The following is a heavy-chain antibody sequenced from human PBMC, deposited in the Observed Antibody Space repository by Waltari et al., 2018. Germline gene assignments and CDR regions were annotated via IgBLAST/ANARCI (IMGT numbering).Heavy chain of an antibody. D-gene: IGHD4-17*01. Sequence: EVQLVESGGGLVQPGGSLRLPGAASGFAVSRHSMSWVRQAPRKGLEWISVIYAGGSTYYADSVKGRFTISRDNSKNMLFLQMNSLRPEDTAMYFCAREWAGFGDYGIDYWGQGSLVTVSS. CDR2: IYAGGST. V-gene: IGHV3-66*02. J-gene: IGHJ4*02. CDR1: GFAVSRHS. CDR3: AREWAGFGDYGIDY.